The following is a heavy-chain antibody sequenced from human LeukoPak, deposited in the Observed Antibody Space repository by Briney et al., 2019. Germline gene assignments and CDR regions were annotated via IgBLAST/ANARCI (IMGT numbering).Heavy chain of an antibody. V-gene: IGHV6-1*01. D-gene: IGHD2-2*01. CDR2: TYYRSKWYN. J-gene: IGHJ6*02. CDR1: GDSVSSNSAA. CDR3: ARDPFEYCSSTSCYSHYYGMDV. Sequence: SQTLSLTCAISGDSVSSNSAAWNWIRQSPSRGLEWLGRTYYRSKWYNDYAVSVKSRITINPDTSKNQFSLQLNSVTPEDTAVYYCARDPFEYCSSTSCYSHYYGMDVWGQGTTVTVSS.